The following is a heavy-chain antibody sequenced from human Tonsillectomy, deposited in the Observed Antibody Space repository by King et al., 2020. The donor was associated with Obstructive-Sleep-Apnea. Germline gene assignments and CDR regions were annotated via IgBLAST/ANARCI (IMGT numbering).Heavy chain of an antibody. D-gene: IGHD4-17*01. CDR2: INHSGGT. V-gene: IGHV4-34*01. CDR1: GGSFSDYY. J-gene: IGHJ4*02. CDR3: ASLMVTTGDY. Sequence: VQLQQWGAGLLKPSETLSLTCAVYGGSFSDYYWSWIRQPPGKGLEWIGEINHSGGTNYNPSLKSRVTISVDTSTNHFSLRLSSVTAADTAVYYCASLMVTTGDYWGQGTLVTVSS.